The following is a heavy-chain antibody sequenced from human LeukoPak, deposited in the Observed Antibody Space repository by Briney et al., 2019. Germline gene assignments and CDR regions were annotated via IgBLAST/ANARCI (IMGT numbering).Heavy chain of an antibody. CDR2: INPNSGGT. CDR3: ARLFRDGDYGDFDY. CDR1: GYTFTGYY. J-gene: IGHJ4*02. Sequence: ASVKVSCKASGYTFTGYYMHWVRQAPGQGLEWMGWINPNSGGTNYAQKFQGRVTMTRDTSISTAYMELSRLRSDDTAVYYCARLFRDGDYGDFDYWGQGTLVTVSS. D-gene: IGHD4-17*01. V-gene: IGHV1-2*02.